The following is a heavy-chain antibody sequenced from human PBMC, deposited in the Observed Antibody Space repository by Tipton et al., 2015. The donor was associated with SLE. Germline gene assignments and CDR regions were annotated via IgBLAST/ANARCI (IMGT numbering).Heavy chain of an antibody. D-gene: IGHD4-11*01. J-gene: IGHJ5*02. CDR1: GASISSGTYY. CDR3: ARGGHSNSPNWFDP. Sequence: TLSLTCTVSGASISSGTYYWSWIRQLPGKGLEWIGSLYQSGSIHYNPSLENRVTISVDRSKNQFSLSLSSVTAADTAVYYCARGGHSNSPNWFDPWGQGTLITVSS. CDR2: LYQSGSI. V-gene: IGHV4-30-4*01.